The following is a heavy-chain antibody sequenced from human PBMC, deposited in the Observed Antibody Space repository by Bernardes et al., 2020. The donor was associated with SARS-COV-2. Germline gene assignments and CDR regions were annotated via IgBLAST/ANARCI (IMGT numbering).Heavy chain of an antibody. J-gene: IGHJ4*02. CDR2: IYYSGST. CDR1: GGSISNYH. CDR3: ARDSLVGYFDY. Sequence: SEPLSLTCTVSGGSISNYHWSWVRQPPGKGLDLIGYIYYSGSTNYNPSLKSRVTISLDTSKNQFSLKLSSVTAADTAVYYCARDSLVGYFDYWGQGTLVTVSS. V-gene: IGHV4-59*01. D-gene: IGHD3-16*02.